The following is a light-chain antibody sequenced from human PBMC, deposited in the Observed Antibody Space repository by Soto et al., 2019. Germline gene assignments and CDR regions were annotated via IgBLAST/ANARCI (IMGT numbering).Light chain of an antibody. CDR1: QSVSVN. CDR3: QQYGSSPRT. CDR2: GAS. Sequence: EIVMTQSPAPLSVSPGERATLSCRASQSVSVNLAWYQQKPGQAPRLIIYGASSRATGIPDRFSGSGSGTDFTLTISRLEPEDFAVYYCQQYGSSPRTLGQGTKVDIK. V-gene: IGKV3-20*01. J-gene: IGKJ1*01.